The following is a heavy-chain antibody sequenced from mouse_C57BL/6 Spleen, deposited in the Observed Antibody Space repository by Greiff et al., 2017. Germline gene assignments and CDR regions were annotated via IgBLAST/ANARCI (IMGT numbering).Heavy chain of an antibody. J-gene: IGHJ1*03. CDR3: ARDYYGPWYVDV. CDR2: IDPSDSET. V-gene: IGHV1-52*01. Sequence: VQLQQPGAELVRPGSSVKLSCKASGYTFTSYWMHWVKQRPIQGLEWIGNIDPSDSETHYNQKFKDKATLTVDKSSSTAYMQLSSLTSEDSAVXYCARDYYGPWYVDVWGTGTTVTVSS. D-gene: IGHD1-1*01. CDR1: GYTFTSYW.